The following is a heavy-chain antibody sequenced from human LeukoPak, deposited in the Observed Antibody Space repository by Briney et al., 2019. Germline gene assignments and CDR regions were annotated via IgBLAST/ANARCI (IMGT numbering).Heavy chain of an antibody. Sequence: GGSLRLSCAASGFTFSSYNMNWVRQPPGKGLEWVSYISSSPTTTYYADSVKGRFTISRDNAKNSLYLQMYSLRDEDTAVYYCARRGAYGSGTYYNAFDIWGQGTVVTVSS. D-gene: IGHD3-10*01. J-gene: IGHJ3*02. CDR3: ARRGAYGSGTYYNAFDI. CDR1: GFTFSSYN. CDR2: ISSSPTTT. V-gene: IGHV3-48*02.